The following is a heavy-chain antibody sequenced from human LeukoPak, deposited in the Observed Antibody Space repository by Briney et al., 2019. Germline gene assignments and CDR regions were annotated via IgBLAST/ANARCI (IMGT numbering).Heavy chain of an antibody. D-gene: IGHD2/OR15-2a*01. Sequence: GGSLRLSCAASGFTFSIYEMNWVRQAPGKGLEWVSYISGSGSTIYYADSVKGRFTISRDNAKNSLYLRMNSLRAEDTAVYYCARDDSEYYFDSWGQGALVIVSS. J-gene: IGHJ4*02. V-gene: IGHV3-48*03. CDR3: ARDDSEYYFDS. CDR2: ISGSGSTI. CDR1: GFTFSIYE.